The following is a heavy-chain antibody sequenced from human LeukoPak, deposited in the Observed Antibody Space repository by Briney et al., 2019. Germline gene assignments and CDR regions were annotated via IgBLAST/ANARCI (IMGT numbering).Heavy chain of an antibody. CDR1: GGSISSGGYS. CDR3: ARGQDSSSWYTWFDP. Sequence: SQTLSLTCAVSGGSISSGGYSWSWIRQPPGQGLEWIGYIYHSGSTYYNPSLKSRVTMSVDRSKNQFSLKLSSVTAADTAVYYCARGQDSSSWYTWFDPWGQGTLVTVSS. V-gene: IGHV4-30-2*01. J-gene: IGHJ5*02. D-gene: IGHD6-13*01. CDR2: IYHSGST.